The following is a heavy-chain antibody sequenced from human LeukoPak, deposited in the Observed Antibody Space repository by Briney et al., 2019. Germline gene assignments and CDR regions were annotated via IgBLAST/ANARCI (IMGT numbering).Heavy chain of an antibody. J-gene: IGHJ4*02. CDR3: ARGWRIAAA. V-gene: IGHV4-59*01. CDR2: IYYSGST. CDR1: GGSISSYY. Sequence: PSETLSLTCTVPGGSISSYYWSWIRQPPGKGLEWIGYIYYSGSTNYNPSLKSRVTISVDTSKNQFSLKLSSVTAADTAVYYCARGWRIAAAWGQGTLVTVSS. D-gene: IGHD6-13*01.